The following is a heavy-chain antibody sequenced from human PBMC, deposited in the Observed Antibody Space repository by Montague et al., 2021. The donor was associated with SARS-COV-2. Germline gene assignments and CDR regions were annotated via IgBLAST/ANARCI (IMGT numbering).Heavy chain of an antibody. V-gene: IGHV6-1*01. Sequence: CAISGDSVTGNSDAGEGRRRSRSKGIDGKGRSYDRCRRINDYAVSIRSRITINPDTSKNQFSLQLNSVTPEDTAVYYCARATEWRGYYYYYYMDVWGKGTTVTVSS. J-gene: IGHJ6*03. CDR3: ARATEWRGYYYYYYMDV. CDR1: GDSVTGNSDA. CDR2: SYDRCRRIN. D-gene: IGHD1-14*01.